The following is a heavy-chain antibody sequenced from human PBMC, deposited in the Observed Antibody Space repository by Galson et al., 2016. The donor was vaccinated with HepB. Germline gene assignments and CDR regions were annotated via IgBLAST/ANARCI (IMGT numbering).Heavy chain of an antibody. CDR1: GFTFSNFA. V-gene: IGHV3-23*01. J-gene: IGHJ4*02. CDR2: LSGSGYVT. Sequence: SLRLSCAASGFTFSNFAMNWVRQAPGKGLEWVSTLSGSGYVTYYADSVKGRFTVSRDNSKNTLHLQMNSLRADDAALYYCARPQDCTPSGCYRTFDYWGQGTLVIVSS. D-gene: IGHD2-2*01. CDR3: ARPQDCTPSGCYRTFDY.